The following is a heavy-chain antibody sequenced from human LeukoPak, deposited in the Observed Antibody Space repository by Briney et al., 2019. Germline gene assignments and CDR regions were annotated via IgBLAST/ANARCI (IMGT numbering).Heavy chain of an antibody. Sequence: GASVKVSCKASGYTFTAYYMHWVRQAPGPGLEWMGWMHPNSGGTHYEQKFQGRVTMTRDTSISTAYMEVSRLTSDDTAVYYCATSSGYSSSWGAFDIWGQGTMVTVSS. D-gene: IGHD6-13*01. CDR3: ATSSGYSSSWGAFDI. J-gene: IGHJ3*02. V-gene: IGHV1-2*02. CDR2: MHPNSGGT. CDR1: GYTFTAYY.